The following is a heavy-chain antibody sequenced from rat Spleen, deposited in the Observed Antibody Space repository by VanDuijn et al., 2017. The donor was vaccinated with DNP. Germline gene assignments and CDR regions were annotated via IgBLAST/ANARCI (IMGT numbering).Heavy chain of an antibody. CDR1: GFTLTDFG. CDR3: AKNSGYYFDY. CDR2: ISTSGSRT. J-gene: IGHJ2*01. Sequence: EVQLVESGGGLVQPGRSLKLSCAVSGFTLTDFGMAWVRQAPEKGLEWVATISTSGSRTYYPDSVKGRFTISRDNAKSSLYLQMNSLKSEDTATYYCAKNSGYYFDYWGQGVMVTVSS. D-gene: IGHD4-3*01. V-gene: IGHV5-17*01.